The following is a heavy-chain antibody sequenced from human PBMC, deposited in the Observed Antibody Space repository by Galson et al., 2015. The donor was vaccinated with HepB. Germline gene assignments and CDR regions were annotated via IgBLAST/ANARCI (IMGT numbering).Heavy chain of an antibody. V-gene: IGHV3-7*01. CDR3: VLLGITTPVDY. J-gene: IGHJ4*02. D-gene: IGHD3-22*01. Sequence: SLRLSCAASGFTFSSDWVTWVRQAPGKGLEWVANIKQDGSEKHYVDSVKGRFTVSRDNAKNSVYLQMNSLRAEDTAVYYCVLLGITTPVDYWGQGTPVTVSS. CDR1: GFTFSSDW. CDR2: IKQDGSEK.